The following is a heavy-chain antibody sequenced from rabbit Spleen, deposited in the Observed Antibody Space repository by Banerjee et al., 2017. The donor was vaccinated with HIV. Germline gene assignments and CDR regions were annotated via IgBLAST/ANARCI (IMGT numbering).Heavy chain of an antibody. V-gene: IGHV1S45*01. CDR2: IYISGGSA. Sequence: QQQLEESGGGLVKPGGTLTLTCKASGIDFSSYYYMCWVRQAPGKGLEWIACIYISGGSAFYASWAKGRFTISKTSSTTVTLQMTSLTGADTATYFCARFGATSSGYFGGFAFDRWGPGTLVTVS. D-gene: IGHD1-1*01. CDR1: GIDFSSYYY. CDR3: ARFGATSSGYFGGFAFDR. J-gene: IGHJ2*01.